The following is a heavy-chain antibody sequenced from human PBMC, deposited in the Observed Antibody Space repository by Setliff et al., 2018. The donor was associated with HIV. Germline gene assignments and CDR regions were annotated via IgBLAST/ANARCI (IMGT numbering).Heavy chain of an antibody. CDR2: VSRDSNNI. CDR3: AKERWGPPVEF. CDR1: GFTFSTYA. Sequence: PGGSLRLSCAASGFTFSTYAMNWVRQTSGKGLEWVAYVSRDSNNIYYADSVKGRFTISRDNARNSLYLQMSSLTAEDTCLYYCAKERWGPPVEFRGQGTLVTVSS. J-gene: IGHJ4*02. D-gene: IGHD2-15*01. V-gene: IGHV3-48*01.